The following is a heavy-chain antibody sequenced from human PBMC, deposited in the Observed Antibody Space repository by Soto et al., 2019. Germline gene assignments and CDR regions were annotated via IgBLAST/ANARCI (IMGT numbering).Heavy chain of an antibody. CDR1: GYTFTSYG. V-gene: IGHV1-18*04. Sequence: GASVKVSCKASGYTFTSYGISWVRQAPGQGLEWMGWISAYNGNTNYAQKFQGRVTMTRDTSTSTVYMELSSLRSEDTAVYYCASGAIVVVPAALDYWGQGTLVTVSS. CDR3: ASGAIVVVPAALDY. CDR2: ISAYNGNT. D-gene: IGHD2-2*01. J-gene: IGHJ4*02.